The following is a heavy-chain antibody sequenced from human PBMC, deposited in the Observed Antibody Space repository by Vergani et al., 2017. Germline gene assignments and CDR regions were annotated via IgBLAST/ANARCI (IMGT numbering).Heavy chain of an antibody. CDR3: ARGTGTTRAYWFDP. J-gene: IGHJ5*02. CDR2: INHSGST. Sequence: QVQLQQWGAGLLRPSETLSLTCGVYGGSFSAYYWSWIRQPPGKGLGWVGEINHSGSTNYNPSLKSRLTISVDPSNHQFSVKLNSVTAADTAVYYCARGTGTTRAYWFDPWGQGTLVTVSS. V-gene: IGHV4-34*01. D-gene: IGHD1-7*01. CDR1: GGSFSAYY.